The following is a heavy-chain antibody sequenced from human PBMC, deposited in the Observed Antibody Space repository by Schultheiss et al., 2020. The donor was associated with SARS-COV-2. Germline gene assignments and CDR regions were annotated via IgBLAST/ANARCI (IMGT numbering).Heavy chain of an antibody. V-gene: IGHV3-11*05. Sequence: GGSLRLSCAASGFTFSDYYMSWIRQAPGKGLEWVSSISSSSSYIYYADSVKGRFTISRDNSKNTLYLQMNSLRAEDTAVYYCARVHWNRYYYYYGMDVWGQGTTVTVSS. CDR3: ARVHWNRYYYYYGMDV. D-gene: IGHD1-1*01. CDR2: ISSSSSYI. J-gene: IGHJ6*02. CDR1: GFTFSDYY.